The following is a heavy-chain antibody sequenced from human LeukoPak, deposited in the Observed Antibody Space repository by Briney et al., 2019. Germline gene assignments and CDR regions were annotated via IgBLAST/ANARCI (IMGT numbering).Heavy chain of an antibody. CDR2: IYYSGST. V-gene: IGHV4-39*01. Sequence: SETLSLTCTVSGGSISSSSYYWDCIRQPPGKGLDWIGSIYYSGSTYYNPSLKSRVTISVDTSKNQFSLKLSSVTAADTAVYYCARHSGYSGYDFDYWGQGTLVTVSS. CDR3: ARHSGYSGYDFDY. J-gene: IGHJ4*02. D-gene: IGHD5-12*01. CDR1: GGSISSSSYY.